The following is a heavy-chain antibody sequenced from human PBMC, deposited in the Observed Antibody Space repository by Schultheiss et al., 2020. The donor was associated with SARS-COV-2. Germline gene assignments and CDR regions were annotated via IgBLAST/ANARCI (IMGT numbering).Heavy chain of an antibody. Sequence: GESLKISCKGSGYSFTSYWIGWVRQMPGKGLEWMGIIYPGDSDTRYSPSFQGQVTISADKSISTAYLQWSSLKASDTAMYYCARAPHYSGSYWHFDYWGQGTLVTVSS. D-gene: IGHD1-26*01. J-gene: IGHJ4*02. CDR3: ARAPHYSGSYWHFDY. CDR1: GYSFTSYW. CDR2: IYPGDSDT. V-gene: IGHV5-51*01.